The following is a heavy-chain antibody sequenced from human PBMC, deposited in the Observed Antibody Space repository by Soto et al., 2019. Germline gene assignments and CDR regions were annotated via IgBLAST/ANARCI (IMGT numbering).Heavy chain of an antibody. CDR3: AKGYCSGGSCYSPFDY. CDR1: GFTFSNYG. CDR2: ISYDGSNK. D-gene: IGHD2-15*01. V-gene: IGHV3-30*18. Sequence: LRLSCAASGFTFSNYGMHWVRQAPGKGLEWVTLISYDGSNKYYADSVKGRFTISRDSSKNTLYLQMNSLRAEDTAVYYCAKGYCSGGSCYSPFDYWGQGTLVTVSS. J-gene: IGHJ4*02.